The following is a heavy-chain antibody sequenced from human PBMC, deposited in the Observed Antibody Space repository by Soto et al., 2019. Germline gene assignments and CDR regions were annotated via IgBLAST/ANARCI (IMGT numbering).Heavy chain of an antibody. Sequence: QVQLVESGGGVVQPGRSLRLSCAASGFTFSSYVMHWVRQAPGKGLEWVAVIWYDGSNKYYADSVKGLFTISRDNSKNTLYLQMNSLRAEDTAVYYCARDSYNWVDYYYYMDVWGKGTTVTVSS. V-gene: IGHV3-33*01. CDR3: ARDSYNWVDYYYYMDV. D-gene: IGHD1-20*01. J-gene: IGHJ6*03. CDR2: IWYDGSNK. CDR1: GFTFSSYV.